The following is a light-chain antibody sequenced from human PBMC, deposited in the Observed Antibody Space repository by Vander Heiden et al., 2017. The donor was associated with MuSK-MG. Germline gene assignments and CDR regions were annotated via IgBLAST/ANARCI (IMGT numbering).Light chain of an antibody. CDR3: QLSDYTPPWT. J-gene: IGKJ1*01. V-gene: IGKV1-39*01. CDR1: QSINNY. Sequence: DIQMTQSPSSLSASVGDRVTITCRASQSINNYLNWYQQKPGTAPKLLIYASSSLQSGVPSRFSGSGSGTDYSLTISSRQPQDFATYYCQLSDYTPPWTFGQGTKVEIK. CDR2: ASS.